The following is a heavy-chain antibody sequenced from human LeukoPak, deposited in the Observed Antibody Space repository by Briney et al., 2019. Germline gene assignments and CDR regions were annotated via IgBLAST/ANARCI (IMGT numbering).Heavy chain of an antibody. Sequence: GGSLRLSCAASGFTFSSYAMSWVRQAPGKGLEWVSAISGSGGSTHYADSVKGRFTISRDNSKNTLYLQMNSLRAEDTAVYYCAKAKYGDYQYYFDYWGQGTLVTVSS. CDR3: AKAKYGDYQYYFDY. J-gene: IGHJ4*02. CDR2: ISGSGGST. D-gene: IGHD4-17*01. V-gene: IGHV3-23*01. CDR1: GFTFSSYA.